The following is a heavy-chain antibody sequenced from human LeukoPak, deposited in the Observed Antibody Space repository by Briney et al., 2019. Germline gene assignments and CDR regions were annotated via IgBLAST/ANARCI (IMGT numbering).Heavy chain of an antibody. CDR2: ISSSSSTI. V-gene: IGHV3-48*04. Sequence: GGSLRLSCAASGFTFSSYSMNWVRQAPGKGLEWVSYISSSSSTIYYADSVKGRFTISRDNAKNSLYLQMNSLRAEDTAVYYCARIALYHYDSSKDYWGQGTLVTVSS. D-gene: IGHD3-22*01. CDR3: ARIALYHYDSSKDY. CDR1: GFTFSSYS. J-gene: IGHJ4*02.